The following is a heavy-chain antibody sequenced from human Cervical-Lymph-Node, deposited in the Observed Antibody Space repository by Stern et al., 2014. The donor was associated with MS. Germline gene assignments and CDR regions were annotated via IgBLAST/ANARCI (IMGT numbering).Heavy chain of an antibody. CDR2: INTDGSDK. D-gene: IGHD1-7*01. J-gene: IGHJ5*02. Sequence: EVQLLESGGGLVQPGESLRLSCAVSGFTFSNYWMTWVRQAPGKGLEWVGSINTDGSDKSYVASVKGRFTISRDTPTTFLHLPSDRLRAEDTVVYYCARAVRELGTWGQGTLVTVSS. V-gene: IGHV3-7*01. CDR1: GFTFSNYW. CDR3: ARAVRELGT.